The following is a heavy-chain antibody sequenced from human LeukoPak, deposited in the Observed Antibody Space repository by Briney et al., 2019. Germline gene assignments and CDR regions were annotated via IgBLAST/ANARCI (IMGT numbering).Heavy chain of an antibody. D-gene: IGHD4-17*01. CDR2: ISRNSGDYT. J-gene: IGHJ4*02. V-gene: IGHV3-23*01. CDR3: SKKGQNEDYGKPD. CDR1: GFSFSRHW. Sequence: QPGGSLRLACVGSGFSFSRHWMSWVRQAPGKGLECVASISRNSGDYTLYAASVKGRFTISRDNSRSTLYLQMNSLRAEDTAVYYCSKKGQNEDYGKPDWGQGTLVTVSS.